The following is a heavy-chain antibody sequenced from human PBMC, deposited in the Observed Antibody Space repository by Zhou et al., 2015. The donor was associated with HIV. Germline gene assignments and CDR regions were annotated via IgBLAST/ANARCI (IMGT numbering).Heavy chain of an antibody. CDR2: IIPILGIA. D-gene: IGHD4-17*01. CDR1: GGTFSSYT. Sequence: QVQLVQSGAEVKKPGSSVKVSCKASGGTFSSYTISWVRQAPGQGLEWMGRIIPILGIANYAQKFQGRVTITADKSTSTAYMELSSLRSEDTAVYYCARHDYGDYVLQHWGQGTLVTVSS. J-gene: IGHJ1*01. V-gene: IGHV1-69*02. CDR3: ARHDYGDYVLQH.